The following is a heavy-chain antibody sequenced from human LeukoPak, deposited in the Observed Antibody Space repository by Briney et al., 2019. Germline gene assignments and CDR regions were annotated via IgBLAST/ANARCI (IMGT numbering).Heavy chain of an antibody. D-gene: IGHD7-27*01. J-gene: IGHJ4*02. CDR3: AKAGAAGEPYYFDY. Sequence: PGGSLRLSCAASGFTFDDYAMHWVRQAPGKDLEWVSGISWNSGSIGYADSVKGRFTISRDNAKNSLYLQMNSLRAEDTALYYCAKAGAAGEPYYFDYWGQGTLVTVSS. V-gene: IGHV3-9*01. CDR2: ISWNSGSI. CDR1: GFTFDDYA.